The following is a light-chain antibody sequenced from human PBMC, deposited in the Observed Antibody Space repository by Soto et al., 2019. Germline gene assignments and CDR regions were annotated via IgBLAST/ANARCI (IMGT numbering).Light chain of an antibody. J-gene: IGKJ2*03. CDR2: GAS. Sequence: IHMTQSPSTLSAPVGDRLTITCRANQSVSRCLAWYQQRPGRAASLLVYGASTLESGVLLRFSVSGSVTEFTLIINSVQAVDSAAYCCKRYSTSAYGFGKGARVDI. CDR3: KRYSTSAYG. CDR1: QSVSRC. V-gene: IGKV1-5*01.